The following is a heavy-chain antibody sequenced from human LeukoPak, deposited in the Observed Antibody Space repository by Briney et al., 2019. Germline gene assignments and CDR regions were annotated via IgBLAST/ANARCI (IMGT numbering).Heavy chain of an antibody. V-gene: IGHV1-2*02. D-gene: IGHD2-2*02. J-gene: IGHJ4*02. CDR1: GYTFTGYY. Sequence: ASVKVSCKASGYTFTGYYMHWVRQAPGQGLEWMGWINPNSGGTKYAQKFQDRVTMTRDMSISTAYMELSRLRSDDTAVYYCARGVDTDYFDYWGQGTLVTVSS. CDR3: ARGVDTDYFDY. CDR2: INPNSGGT.